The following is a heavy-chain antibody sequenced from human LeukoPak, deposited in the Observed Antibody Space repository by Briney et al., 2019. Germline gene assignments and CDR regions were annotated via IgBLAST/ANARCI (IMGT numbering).Heavy chain of an antibody. CDR3: ARVRYYGSGSYYYYYYYMDV. CDR1: GFTFSSYA. CDR2: ISYDGSNK. Sequence: GGSLRLSCAASGFTFSSYAMHWVRQAPGKGLEWVAVISYDGSNKYYADSVKGRFTISRDNSKNTLYLQMNRLRAEDTAVYYCARVRYYGSGSYYYYYYYMDVWGKGTTVTVSS. D-gene: IGHD3-10*01. V-gene: IGHV3-30*04. J-gene: IGHJ6*03.